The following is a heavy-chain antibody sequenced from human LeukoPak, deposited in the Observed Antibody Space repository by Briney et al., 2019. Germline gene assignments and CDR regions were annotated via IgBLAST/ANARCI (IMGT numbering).Heavy chain of an antibody. D-gene: IGHD2-2*01. CDR2: MNPNSGNT. CDR1: GHTFTSYD. J-gene: IGHJ6*02. V-gene: IGHV1-8*01. CDR3: ARGTRVPAAISYYYGMDV. Sequence: ASVKVSCKASGHTFTSYDINWVRQATGQGLEWMGWMNPNSGNTGYAQKFQGRVTMTRNTSISTAYMELSSLRSEDTAVYYCARGTRVPAAISYYYGMDVWGQGTTVTVSS.